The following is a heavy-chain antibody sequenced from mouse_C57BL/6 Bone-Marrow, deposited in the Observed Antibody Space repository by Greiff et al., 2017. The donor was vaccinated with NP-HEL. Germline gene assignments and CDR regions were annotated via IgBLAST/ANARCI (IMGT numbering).Heavy chain of an antibody. J-gene: IGHJ3*01. D-gene: IGHD3-2*02. V-gene: IGHV1-64*01. CDR3: ARSGHLRLQFAY. CDR2: IHPISGST. Sequence: VQLQQPGAELVKPGASVKLSCKASGYTFTSYWMHWVKQRPGQGLEWIGMIHPISGSTNYNEKFKSKATLTVDKSSSTAYMQLSSLTSEDSAVYYCARSGHLRLQFAYWGQGTLVTVSA. CDR1: GYTFTSYW.